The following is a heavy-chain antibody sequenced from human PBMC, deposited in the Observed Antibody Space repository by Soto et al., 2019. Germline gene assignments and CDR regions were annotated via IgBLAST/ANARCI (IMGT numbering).Heavy chain of an antibody. Sequence: ASVKVSCKASGYTFTGYYMHWVRQAPGQGLEWMGWINPNSGGTNYAQKFQGWVTMTRDTSISTAYMELSRLRSDDTAAYYCARVNVGATPVSSEPDYGMDVWGQGTTVTVSS. V-gene: IGHV1-2*04. CDR1: GYTFTGYY. CDR2: INPNSGGT. D-gene: IGHD1-26*01. J-gene: IGHJ6*02. CDR3: ARVNVGATPVSSEPDYGMDV.